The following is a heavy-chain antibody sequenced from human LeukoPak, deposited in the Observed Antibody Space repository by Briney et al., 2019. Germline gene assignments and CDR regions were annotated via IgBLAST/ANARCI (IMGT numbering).Heavy chain of an antibody. CDR3: ARDVGAVRGVIYFDY. CDR1: GFTFINYD. V-gene: IGHV3-48*04. J-gene: IGHJ4*02. D-gene: IGHD3-10*01. CDR2: ISSSGSTI. Sequence: GGSLRLSCAASGFTFINYDINWVRQVPGKGLEWVSYISSSGSTIYYADSVKGRFTISRDNAKNSLYLQMNSLRAEDTAVYYCARDVGAVRGVIYFDYWGQGTLVTVTS.